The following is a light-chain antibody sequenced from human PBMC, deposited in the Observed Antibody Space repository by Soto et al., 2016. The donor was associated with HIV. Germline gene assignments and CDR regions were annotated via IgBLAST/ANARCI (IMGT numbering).Light chain of an antibody. V-gene: IGKV1-16*02. J-gene: IGKJ1*01. Sequence: DIQMTQSPSSLSASVGDTVTITCRASQDINNYLAWFQQKPGKAPKSLIYGASTLQSGVSSKFSGIRSGTDFTLTISSLQPDDFATYYCQQYNSYAWTFGQGTKVEIK. CDR3: QQYNSYAWT. CDR1: QDINNY. CDR2: GAS.